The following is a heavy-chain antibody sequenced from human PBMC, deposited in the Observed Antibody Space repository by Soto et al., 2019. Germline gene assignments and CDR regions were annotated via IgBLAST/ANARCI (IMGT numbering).Heavy chain of an antibody. Sequence: GASVKVSCKASGYTFTGYYMHWVRQAPGQGLEWMGWINPNSGGTNYAQKFQGRVTMTRDTSISTAYMELSRLRSDDTAVYYCAREGRYGTDGSYYYYVMDVWAQGTTVPVSS. D-gene: IGHD3-9*01. CDR1: GYTFTGYY. J-gene: IGHJ6*02. CDR3: AREGRYGTDGSYYYYVMDV. V-gene: IGHV1-2*02. CDR2: INPNSGGT.